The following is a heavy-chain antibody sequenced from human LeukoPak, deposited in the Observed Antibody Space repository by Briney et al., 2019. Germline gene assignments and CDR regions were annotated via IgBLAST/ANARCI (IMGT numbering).Heavy chain of an antibody. CDR3: ARDEGLEGLDY. Sequence: SETLSLTCTVSGGSISSYYWSWIRQPPGKGLEWIGYIYYSGSTNYNPSLKSRVTISVDTSKNQFSLNLSSVTAADTAVYYCARDEGLEGLDYWGQGTLVTVSS. CDR2: IYYSGST. CDR1: GGSISSYY. D-gene: IGHD5-12*01. V-gene: IGHV4-59*01. J-gene: IGHJ4*02.